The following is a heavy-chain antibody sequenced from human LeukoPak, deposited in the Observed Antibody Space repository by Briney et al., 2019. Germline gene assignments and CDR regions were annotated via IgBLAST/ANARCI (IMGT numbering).Heavy chain of an antibody. CDR2: ANPYNGNT. D-gene: IGHD6-19*01. Sequence: ASVKVSCQTSGYSFKSSSINWVRQAPGQGLEWMGWANPYNGNTKYAPKFQGRVTMTTDASTSTAYMELRSLRFDDTAVYYCARFGGWYDHFDYWGQGTLVTVSS. J-gene: IGHJ4*02. CDR3: ARFGGWYDHFDY. V-gene: IGHV1-18*01. CDR1: GYSFKSSS.